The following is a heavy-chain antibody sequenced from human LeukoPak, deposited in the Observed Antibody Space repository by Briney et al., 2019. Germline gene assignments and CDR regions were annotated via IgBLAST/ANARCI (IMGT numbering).Heavy chain of an antibody. CDR2: IYYDGRT. CDR1: GGFISSYY. D-gene: IGHD3-10*01. CDR3: ARLKGCRGNYYGSGSYYKCYYFDY. V-gene: IGHV4-59*08. J-gene: IGHJ4*02. Sequence: SASLSLAFTVSGGFISSYYWSWIRHPPGKGLGWVGYIYYDGRTTYHPSLKSRVTMSADTSKNQFSLRLSSVTAADTAVYYCARLKGCRGNYYGSGSYYKCYYFDYWGQGTLVTVSS.